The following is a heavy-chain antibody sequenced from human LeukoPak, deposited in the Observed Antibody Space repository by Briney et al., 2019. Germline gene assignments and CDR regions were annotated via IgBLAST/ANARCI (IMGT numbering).Heavy chain of an antibody. D-gene: IGHD2-15*01. V-gene: IGHV3-48*04. CDR3: ARRTPGYCSGGSCYGFQH. CDR1: GFTFSAYT. J-gene: IGHJ1*01. Sequence: GGSLRLSCSASGFTFSAYTMNWVRQAPGQGLEWVSYISSGSSSVYYADSVKGRFTISRDNAKNSLYLQMNSLRAEDTAVYYCARRTPGYCSGGSCYGFQHWGQGTLVTVSS. CDR2: ISSGSSSV.